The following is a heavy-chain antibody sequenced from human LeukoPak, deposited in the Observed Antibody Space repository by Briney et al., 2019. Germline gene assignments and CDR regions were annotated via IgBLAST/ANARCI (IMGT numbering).Heavy chain of an antibody. V-gene: IGHV4-61*02. CDR2: IYTSGST. J-gene: IGHJ6*02. D-gene: IGHD6-13*01. CDR3: ASRVRMGQHLVRHPYGMDV. CDR1: GASISSGSHY. Sequence: TSQTLSLTCTVSGASISSGSHYWSWIRQPAGKGLEWIGRIYTSGSTNYNPSLKSRVTISVDTSKNQFSLKLSSVTAADTAVYYCASRVRMGQHLVRHPYGMDVWGQGTTVTVSS.